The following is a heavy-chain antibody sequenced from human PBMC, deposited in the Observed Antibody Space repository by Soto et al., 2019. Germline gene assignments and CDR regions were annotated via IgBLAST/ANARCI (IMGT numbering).Heavy chain of an antibody. CDR1: GGSISSSSYY. D-gene: IGHD6-19*01. V-gene: IGHV4-39*01. CDR3: ARRTSSRAGRNAPKYFDY. CDR2: IYYSGST. Sequence: SETLSLTCTVSGGSISSSSYYWGWIRQPPGKGLEWIGSIYYSGSTYYNPSLKSRVSISVDTSKNQFSLKRSSVTAADTAVYYCARRTSSRAGRNAPKYFDYWGQGTLVTVSS. J-gene: IGHJ4*02.